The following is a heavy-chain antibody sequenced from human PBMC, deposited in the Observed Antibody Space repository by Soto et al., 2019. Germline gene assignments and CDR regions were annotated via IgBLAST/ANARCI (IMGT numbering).Heavy chain of an antibody. V-gene: IGHV3-49*03. CDR2: IRSKAYGGTT. Sequence: GGSLRLSCTASGFTFGDYAMSWFRQAPGKGLEWVGFIRSKAYGGTTEYDASVKGRFTISRDDSKSIAYLQMNSLKTEDIAVYYCGTGYCSSTSCLDFDYWGQGTLVTVSS. CDR1: GFTFGDYA. D-gene: IGHD2-2*01. J-gene: IGHJ4*02. CDR3: GTGYCSSTSCLDFDY.